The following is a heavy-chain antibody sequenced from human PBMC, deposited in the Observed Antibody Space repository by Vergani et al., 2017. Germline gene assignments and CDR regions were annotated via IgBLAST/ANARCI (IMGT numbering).Heavy chain of an antibody. D-gene: IGHD3-22*01. CDR3: ARMGGYDECDAFRIGYFDS. J-gene: IGHJ4*02. CDR1: GDSISSGVYY. V-gene: IGHV4-31*03. CDR2: IYSTGST. Sequence: QVQLQESGPGLVKPSQTLSLTCSVSGDSISSGVYYWNWIRPHPGKGLEWIGYIYSTGSTHHNPSLRRRINMSVDTSKNQFSLKLNSVTAADTAMYYCARMGGYDECDAFRIGYFDSWGPGILVTVSS.